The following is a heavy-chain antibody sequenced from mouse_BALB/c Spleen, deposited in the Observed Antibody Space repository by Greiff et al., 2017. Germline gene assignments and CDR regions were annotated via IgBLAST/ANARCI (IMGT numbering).Heavy chain of an antibody. J-gene: IGHJ4*01. V-gene: IGHV2-9*02. CDR1: GFSLTSYG. CDR2: IWAGGST. D-gene: IGHD2-4*01. CDR3: ARDGDYDGRYYYAMDY. Sequence: VQLQESGPGLVAPSQSLSITCTVSGFSLTSYGVHWVRQPPGKGLEWLGVIWAGGSTNYNSALMSRLSISKDNSKSQVFLKMNSLQTDDTAMYYCARDGDYDGRYYYAMDYWGQGTSVTVSS.